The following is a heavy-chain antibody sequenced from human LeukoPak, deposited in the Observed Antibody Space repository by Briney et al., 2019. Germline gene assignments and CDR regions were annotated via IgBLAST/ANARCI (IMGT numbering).Heavy chain of an antibody. D-gene: IGHD4-17*01. V-gene: IGHV1-69*13. CDR3: ARVKGNDYGDYGYYYGMDV. J-gene: IGHJ6*04. Sequence: SVKASCKASGGTFSSYAISWVRQPPRQGLEWMGGIIPIFGTANYARKFQGRVTITADESTSTAYMELSSLRSEDTAVYYCARVKGNDYGDYGYYYGMDVWGKGTTVTVSS. CDR1: GGTFSSYA. CDR2: IIPIFGTA.